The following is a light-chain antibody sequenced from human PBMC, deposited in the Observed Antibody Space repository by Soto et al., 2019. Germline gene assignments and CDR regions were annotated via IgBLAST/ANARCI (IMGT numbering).Light chain of an antibody. CDR1: QSIIRNF. J-gene: IGKJ2*01. V-gene: IGKV3-20*01. Sequence: EIVLTQSPGTLPLSPGETSSLSCWASQSIIRNFLAWYQQRRGQPPRLLIYDSSRRASGIPARFTGSVSGTAFTLTISRVEREESAVYYCQQTLHSPRTCGQGTRLKI. CDR3: QQTLHSPRT. CDR2: DSS.